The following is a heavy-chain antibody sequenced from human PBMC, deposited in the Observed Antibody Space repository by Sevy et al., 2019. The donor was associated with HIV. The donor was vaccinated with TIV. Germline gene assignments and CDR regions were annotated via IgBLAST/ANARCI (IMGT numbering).Heavy chain of an antibody. CDR2: ISYDGSNK. CDR1: GFTFSSYA. D-gene: IGHD2-21*02. J-gene: IGHJ4*02. V-gene: IGHV3-30-3*01. CDR3: AGDGPHIVVVTAIPRDRGAGPY. Sequence: GGSLRLSCAASGFTFSSYAMHWVRQAPGKGLEWVAVISYDGSNKYYADSVKGRFTISRDNSKNTLYLQMNSLMAEDMAVYYCAGDGPHIVVVTAIPRDRGAGPYWGQGTLVTVSS.